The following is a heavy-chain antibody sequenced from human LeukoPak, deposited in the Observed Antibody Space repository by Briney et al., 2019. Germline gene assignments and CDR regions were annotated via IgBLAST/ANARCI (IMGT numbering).Heavy chain of an antibody. CDR3: AGGQGWHFDL. D-gene: IGHD2-15*01. CDR2: IKHDGSEE. CDR1: GFTFSDYY. J-gene: IGHJ2*01. Sequence: QPGGSLRLSCAASGFTFSDYYMSWIRQAPGKGLEWVADIKHDGSEEHYVASVKGRFTISRDNAKLYLQMNSLRAEDTAVYYCAGGQGWHFDLWGRGTLITVSS. V-gene: IGHV3-7*01.